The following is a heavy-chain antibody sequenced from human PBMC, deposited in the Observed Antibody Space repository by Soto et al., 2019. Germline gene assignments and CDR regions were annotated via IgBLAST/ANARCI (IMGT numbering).Heavy chain of an antibody. V-gene: IGHV3-48*03. CDR1: GFTFSNYE. Sequence: HPGGSLRLSCAVSGFTFSNYEWNWVRQAPGKGLEWISYIDTSGDAMFYADSVKGRFAVSRDNTMNSLYLQMNSLRAEDTAAYYCARESIGCGGDCLDYWGQGTLVPVS. CDR3: ARESIGCGGDCLDY. CDR2: IDTSGDAM. J-gene: IGHJ4*02. D-gene: IGHD2-21*01.